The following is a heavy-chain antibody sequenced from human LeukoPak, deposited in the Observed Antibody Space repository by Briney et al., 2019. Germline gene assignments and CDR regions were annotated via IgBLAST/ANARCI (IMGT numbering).Heavy chain of an antibody. CDR1: GYTFIGYY. CDR2: IIPIFGTA. CDR3: ARGRPTTSIAAAGVNWFDP. D-gene: IGHD6-13*01. J-gene: IGHJ5*02. Sequence: SVKVSCKASGYTFIGYYMHWVRQAPGQGLEWMGGIIPIFGTANYAQKFQGRVTITADKSTSTAYMELSNLRSEDTAVYYCARGRPTTSIAAAGVNWFDPWGQGTLVTVSS. V-gene: IGHV1-69*06.